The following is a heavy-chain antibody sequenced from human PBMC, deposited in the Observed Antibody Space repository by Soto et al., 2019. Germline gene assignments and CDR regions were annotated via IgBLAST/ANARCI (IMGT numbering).Heavy chain of an antibody. Sequence: NPXEALYVTCNVAGGSISKFYWAWIRKTAGNGLEWMGRVYATGTTDYNPSLRSRVAMSVDISKKTFSLRLRSVTGADSGVYYCARDGSKSLRDWFDHWGQGILVTVSS. V-gene: IGHV4-4*07. CDR2: VYATGTT. CDR1: GGSISKFY. CDR3: ARDGSKSLRDWFDH. J-gene: IGHJ5*02.